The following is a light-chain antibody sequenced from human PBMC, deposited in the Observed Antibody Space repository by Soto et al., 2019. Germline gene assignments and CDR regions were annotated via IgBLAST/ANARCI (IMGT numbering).Light chain of an antibody. V-gene: IGLV2-14*01. CDR1: SSDVGGYNY. J-gene: IGLJ2*01. Sequence: QSVLTQPASVSGSPGQSITISCTGTSSDVGGYNYVSWYQQHPGKAPKLIIYEVTNRPSGISDRFSGSKSGNTASLTISGLLAEDEADYFCSSYTSANTLIFGGGTKLTVL. CDR2: EVT. CDR3: SSYTSANTLI.